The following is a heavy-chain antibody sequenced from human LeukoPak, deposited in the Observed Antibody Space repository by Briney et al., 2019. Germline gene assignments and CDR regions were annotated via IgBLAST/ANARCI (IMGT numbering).Heavy chain of an antibody. J-gene: IGHJ6*03. D-gene: IGHD2-8*01. CDR3: ANGNRCTSPNCLGYYYFYMDV. CDR2: ISGSGGST. Sequence: GGSLRLSCAASGFTFSSYAMSWVRRAPGKGLEWVSAISGSGGSTYYADSVKGRFTISRDNSKNTLYLQMNSLRAEDTAVYYCANGNRCTSPNCLGYYYFYMDVWGKGTTVAVSS. CDR1: GFTFSSYA. V-gene: IGHV3-23*01.